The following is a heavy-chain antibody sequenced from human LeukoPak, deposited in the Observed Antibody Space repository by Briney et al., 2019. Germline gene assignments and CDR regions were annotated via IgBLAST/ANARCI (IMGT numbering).Heavy chain of an antibody. V-gene: IGHV4-59*01. CDR1: GGSISSYY. J-gene: IGHJ6*02. CDR3: ASGSEDQAYYYGMDV. Sequence: SETLSLTCTVSGGSISSYYWSWIRQPPGKGLEWIGYIYCSGSTNYNPSLKSRVTISVDTSKNQFSLKLSSVTAADTAVYYCASGSEDQAYYYGMDVWGQGTTVTVSS. D-gene: IGHD2-15*01. CDR2: IYCSGST.